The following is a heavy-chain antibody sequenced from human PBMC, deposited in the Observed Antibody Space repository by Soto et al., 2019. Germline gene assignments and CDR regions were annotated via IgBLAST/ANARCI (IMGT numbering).Heavy chain of an antibody. CDR3: TSTYSSSWYGYYYYYGMDV. CDR1: GFTFSNAW. V-gene: IGHV3-15*07. D-gene: IGHD6-13*01. CDR2: IKSKTDGGTT. Sequence: LRLSCAASGFTFSNAWMNWVGQAPGKGLEWVGRIKSKTDGGTTDYAAPVKGRFTISRDDSKNTLYLQMNSLKTEDTAVYYCTSTYSSSWYGYYYYYGMDVWGQGTTVTVSS. J-gene: IGHJ6*02.